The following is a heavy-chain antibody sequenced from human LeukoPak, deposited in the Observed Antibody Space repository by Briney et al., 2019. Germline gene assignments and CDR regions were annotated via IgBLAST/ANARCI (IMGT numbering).Heavy chain of an antibody. Sequence: GSLRLSCAASGFTFSDYAMHWVRQAPGKGLEWVEVISYDGRNKNYADSVKGRFTISRDNSKNTLHLQVNSLRAEDTAVYYCAKDASPFGELWFFDYWGQGTLVTVSS. D-gene: IGHD3-10*01. CDR1: GFTFSDYA. CDR3: AKDASPFGELWFFDY. J-gene: IGHJ4*02. CDR2: ISYDGRNK. V-gene: IGHV3-30-3*02.